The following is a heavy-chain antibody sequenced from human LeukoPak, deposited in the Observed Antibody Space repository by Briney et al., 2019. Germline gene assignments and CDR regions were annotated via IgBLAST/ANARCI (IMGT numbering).Heavy chain of an antibody. CDR1: GGSISSSSYY. CDR2: IYYSGST. D-gene: IGHD3-22*01. Sequence: TASETLSLTCTVSGGSISSSSYYWGWIRQPPGKGLEWIGSIYYSGSTYYNPSLKSRVTISVDTSKNQFSLKLSSVTAADTAVYYCARRGSCDSSGYPFDYWGQGTLVTVSS. V-gene: IGHV4-39*01. J-gene: IGHJ4*02. CDR3: ARRGSCDSSGYPFDY.